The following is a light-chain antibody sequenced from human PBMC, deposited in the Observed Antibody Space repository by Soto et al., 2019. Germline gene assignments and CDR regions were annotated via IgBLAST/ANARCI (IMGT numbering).Light chain of an antibody. J-gene: IGKJ1*01. CDR2: DAS. CDR1: QDISNY. Sequence: DIQMTQSPSSLSASVVDRVTITCQASQDISNYLNWYQQKPGKAPKLLIYDASNLETGVPSRFSGSGSGTDFTFTISSLQPEDIATYYCQQYDNLPTFGQGTKVDIK. CDR3: QQYDNLPT. V-gene: IGKV1-33*01.